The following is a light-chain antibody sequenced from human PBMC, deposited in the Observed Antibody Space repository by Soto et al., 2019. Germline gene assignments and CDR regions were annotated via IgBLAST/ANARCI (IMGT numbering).Light chain of an antibody. CDR2: GAS. J-gene: IGKJ1*01. CDR1: QSVSSY. CDR3: LPWT. Sequence: EIVMTQSPATLSVSPGERATLSCRASQSVSSYLALYQQKPGQAPRLLIYGASTRATGIPARFSGSGSGTEFTLTISSLQTEDFAVYDWLPWTFGQGPKVEIK. V-gene: IGKV3-15*01.